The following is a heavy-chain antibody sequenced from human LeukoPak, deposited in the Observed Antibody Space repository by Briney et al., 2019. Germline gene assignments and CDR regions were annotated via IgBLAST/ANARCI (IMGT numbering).Heavy chain of an antibody. CDR2: ISDTGATT. Sequence: PGGSLRLSCAVSGFTFSSYAMSWVRQAPGKGLEWVSAISDTGATTYDADSVKGRLTISRDNSRSTLYLQMNSLRAEDTALYYCAKDTSIGRYCTNGVCSPFDYWGQGTLVTVSS. CDR3: AKDTSIGRYCTNGVCSPFDY. CDR1: GFTFSSYA. V-gene: IGHV3-23*01. D-gene: IGHD2-8*01. J-gene: IGHJ4*02.